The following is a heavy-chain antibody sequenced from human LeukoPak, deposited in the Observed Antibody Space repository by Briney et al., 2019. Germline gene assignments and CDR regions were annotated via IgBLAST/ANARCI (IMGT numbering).Heavy chain of an antibody. D-gene: IGHD5-18*01. Sequence: SETLSLTCAVYGGSFSGYYWSWIRQPPGKGLEWMGEINHSGSTNYNPSLKSRVTISVDTSKNQFSLKLSSVTAADTAVYYCARAGLYRKWIQLWLPYFDYWGQGTLVTVSS. V-gene: IGHV4-34*01. CDR3: ARAGLYRKWIQLWLPYFDY. J-gene: IGHJ4*02. CDR1: GGSFSGYY. CDR2: INHSGST.